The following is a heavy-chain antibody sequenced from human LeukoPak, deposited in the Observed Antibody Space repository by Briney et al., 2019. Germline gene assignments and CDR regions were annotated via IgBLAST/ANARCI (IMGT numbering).Heavy chain of an antibody. J-gene: IGHJ6*02. V-gene: IGHV3-30*03. CDR2: ISYDGRNK. CDR1: GFTVSSDY. Sequence: GGSLRLSCVASGFTVSSDYMNWVRQAPGKGLEWVAVISYDGRNKYYTDSVKGRFTISRDNSKNTLYLQMNSLRAEDTAVYYCARGRFLECVDVWGQGTTVTVSS. D-gene: IGHD3-3*01. CDR3: ARGRFLECVDV.